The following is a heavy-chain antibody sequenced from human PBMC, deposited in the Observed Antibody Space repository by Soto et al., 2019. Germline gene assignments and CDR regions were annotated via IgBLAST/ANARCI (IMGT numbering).Heavy chain of an antibody. J-gene: IGHJ5*02. CDR3: ARDPPYSSGWYAGFDP. CDR2: INPNSGGT. CDR1: GYTFTGYY. D-gene: IGHD6-19*01. Sequence: ASVKVSCKASGYTFTGYYMHWVRQAPGQGLEWMGWINPNSGGTNYAQKFQGWVTMTRDTSISTAYMELSRLRSDDTAVYYCARDPPYSSGWYAGFDPWGQGTLVTVSS. V-gene: IGHV1-2*04.